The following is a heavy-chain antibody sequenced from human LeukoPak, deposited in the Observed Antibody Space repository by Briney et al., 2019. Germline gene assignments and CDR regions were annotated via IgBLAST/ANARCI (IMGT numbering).Heavy chain of an antibody. V-gene: IGHV4-59*08. J-gene: IGHJ6*02. D-gene: IGHD6-19*01. CDR2: IYYSGST. CDR3: ARLSAIEVSGTYYYYGMDV. Sequence: SETLSLTCTVSGGSISSYYWSWIRQPPGKGLEWIGYIYYSGSTDYNPSLKSRVTISVDTSKNQFSLKLSSVTAADTAVYYCARLSAIEVSGTYYYYGMDVWGQGTTVTVSS. CDR1: GGSISSYY.